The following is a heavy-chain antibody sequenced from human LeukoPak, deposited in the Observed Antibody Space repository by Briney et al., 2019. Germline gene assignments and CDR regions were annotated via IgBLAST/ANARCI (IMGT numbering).Heavy chain of an antibody. CDR3: ARDKREATVTTNSVY. CDR1: GYTFTSYY. CDR2: INPSGGST. Sequence: ASVKVSCKASGYTFTSYYMHWVRQAPGQGLEWMGIINPSGGSTSYAQKFQGRVTMTRNTSISTAYMELNSLTSEDTAVYYCARDKREATVTTNSVYWGQGTLVTVSS. D-gene: IGHD4-17*01. V-gene: IGHV1-46*01. J-gene: IGHJ4*02.